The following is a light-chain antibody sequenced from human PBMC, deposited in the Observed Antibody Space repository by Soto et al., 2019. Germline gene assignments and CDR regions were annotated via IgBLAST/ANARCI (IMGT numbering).Light chain of an antibody. V-gene: IGLV2-14*01. CDR3: SSHTTSGTRA. Sequence: QSVLTQPASVSGSPGQSITISCTGTSSDVGFYNYVSWYQQHPGKAPKLMIYDVSNRPSGVSNRFSGSKSGNTASLTISGLQAEDEADYYCSSHTTSGTRAFGTGTKVTVL. J-gene: IGLJ1*01. CDR1: SSDVGFYNY. CDR2: DVS.